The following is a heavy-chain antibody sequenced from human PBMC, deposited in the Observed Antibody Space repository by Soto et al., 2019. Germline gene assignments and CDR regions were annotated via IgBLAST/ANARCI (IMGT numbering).Heavy chain of an antibody. CDR3: ARDWAAAGTGSWFDP. Sequence: QVQLQESGPGLVKPSGTLSLTCAVSSGSISSSNWWSWVRQPPGKGLEWIGEIYHSGSTNYNPSLKSRVTISVDKSKNQFSLKLSSVTAADTAVYYCARDWAAAGTGSWFDPWGQGTLVTVSS. CDR1: SGSISSSNW. CDR2: IYHSGST. V-gene: IGHV4-4*02. J-gene: IGHJ5*02. D-gene: IGHD6-13*01.